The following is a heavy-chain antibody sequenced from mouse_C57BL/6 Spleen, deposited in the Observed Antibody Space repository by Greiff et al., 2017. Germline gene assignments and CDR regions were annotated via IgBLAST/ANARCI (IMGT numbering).Heavy chain of an antibody. Sequence: EVQLQQSGAELVRPGASVKLSCTASGFNIKDDYMHWVKQRPEQGLEWIGWIDPENGDTEYASKFQGKATITADTSSNTAYLQLSSLTSEDTAIDFCTRRVITSGESYYAMDYWGQGTSVTVSS. CDR3: TRRVITSGESYYAMDY. V-gene: IGHV14-4*01. J-gene: IGHJ4*01. CDR2: IDPENGDT. CDR1: GFNIKDDY. D-gene: IGHD1-1*01.